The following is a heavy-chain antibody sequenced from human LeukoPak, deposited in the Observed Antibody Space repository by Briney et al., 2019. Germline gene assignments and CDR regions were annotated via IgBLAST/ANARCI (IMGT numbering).Heavy chain of an antibody. Sequence: EASVKVSCKASGYTFTSYAMNWVRQAPGQGLEWMGWINTNTGNPTYAQGFTGRFVFSLDTSVSTAYLQISSLKAEDTAVYYCARSASSGYDEGVDYWGQGTLVTVSS. D-gene: IGHD5-12*01. CDR3: ARSASSGYDEGVDY. J-gene: IGHJ4*02. V-gene: IGHV7-4-1*02. CDR2: INTNTGNP. CDR1: GYTFTSYA.